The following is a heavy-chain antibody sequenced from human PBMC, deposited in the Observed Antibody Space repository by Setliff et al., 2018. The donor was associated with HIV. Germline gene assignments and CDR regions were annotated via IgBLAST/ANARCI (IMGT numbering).Heavy chain of an antibody. V-gene: IGHV3-9*01. J-gene: IGHJ3*02. D-gene: IGHD3-16*01. Sequence: GGSLRLSCAASGFTFVDYAMHWVRQTPGKGLEWVSGISWNSGSIGYADSVKGRFTISRDNAKNSLYLQMNSLRAEDTALYYCAKDMRGGYDAFDIWGQGTMVTVSS. CDR3: AKDMRGGYDAFDI. CDR1: GFTFVDYA. CDR2: ISWNSGSI.